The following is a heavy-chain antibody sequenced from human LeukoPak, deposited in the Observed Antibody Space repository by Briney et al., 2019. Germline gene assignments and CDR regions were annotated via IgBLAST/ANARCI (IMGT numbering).Heavy chain of an antibody. V-gene: IGHV3-48*01. D-gene: IGHD3-3*01. CDR3: ARDLNWSFDY. CDR1: GFTFRSYS. J-gene: IGHJ4*02. Sequence: GGSLRLSCAASGFTFRSYSMNWVCQAPGKWLEWLSYISGSGSPIDYADSVKGRFTISRDNDKNSLYLQMNSLRAEDTAVYYCARDLNWSFDYWGQGVLVTVSS. CDR2: ISGSGSPI.